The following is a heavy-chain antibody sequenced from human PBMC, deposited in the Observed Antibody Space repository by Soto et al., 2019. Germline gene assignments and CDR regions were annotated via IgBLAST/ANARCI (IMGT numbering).Heavy chain of an antibody. Sequence: SETLSLTCTVSGGSISSSSYYWGWIRQPPGKGLEWIGSIYYSGSTYYNPSLKSRVTISVDTSKNQFSLKLSSVTAADTAMYYCARQPIYGSGRGYGMDVWGQGTTVTVS. J-gene: IGHJ6*02. V-gene: IGHV4-39*01. CDR3: ARQPIYGSGRGYGMDV. CDR2: IYYSGST. D-gene: IGHD3-10*01. CDR1: GGSISSSSYY.